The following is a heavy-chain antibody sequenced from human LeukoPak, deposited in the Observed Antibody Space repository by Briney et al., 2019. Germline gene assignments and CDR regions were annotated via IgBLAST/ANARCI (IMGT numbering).Heavy chain of an antibody. CDR2: IKQDGSEK. Sequence: GGSLRLSCAASGFTFSSYWMSWVRQVPGKGLEWVANIKQDGSEKYYVDSVKGRFTISRDNAKNSLYLQMSSLRADDTAVYYCTTRLYYDFWSGYSGPPDYWGQGTLVSVSS. CDR1: GFTFSSYW. V-gene: IGHV3-7*01. D-gene: IGHD3-3*01. CDR3: TTRLYYDFWSGYSGPPDY. J-gene: IGHJ4*02.